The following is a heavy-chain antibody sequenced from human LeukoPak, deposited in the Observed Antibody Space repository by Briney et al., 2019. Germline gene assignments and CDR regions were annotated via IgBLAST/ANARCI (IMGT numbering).Heavy chain of an antibody. V-gene: IGHV3-23*01. CDR1: AFTFGTYA. CDR3: AKGSSNSCYGNFDY. CDR2: ICSITNST. J-gene: IGHJ4*02. Sequence: GGSLRLSSPAAAFTFGTYAMGWVRQAQGKGLEWDSSICSITNSTYYADSVKGRFTISRDNSKNTLYMQMTSLRAEDTALYYCAKGSSNSCYGNFDYWGQGTLVTVSS. D-gene: IGHD2-2*01.